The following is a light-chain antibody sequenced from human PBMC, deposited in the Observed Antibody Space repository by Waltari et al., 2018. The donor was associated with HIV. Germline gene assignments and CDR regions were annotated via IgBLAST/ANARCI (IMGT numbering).Light chain of an antibody. CDR3: SSYAGSNNFV. CDR2: AVS. V-gene: IGLV2-8*01. J-gene: IGLJ1*01. CDR1: SSDVGGYNS. Sequence: QSALTQAPPASGSPGQSVPLPCTGTSSDVGGYNSVSWYHQHPGKAPKRMIYAVSKRPSGFPDRFSGSKSGNTASLTVSGLQAEDEADYYCSSYAGSNNFVFGTGTKVTVL.